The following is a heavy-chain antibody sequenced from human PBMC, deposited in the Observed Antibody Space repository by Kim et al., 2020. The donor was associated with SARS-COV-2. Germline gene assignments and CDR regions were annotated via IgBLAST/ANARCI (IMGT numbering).Heavy chain of an antibody. D-gene: IGHD3-16*01. CDR1: GYTFTSYA. V-gene: IGHV1-3*01. CDR3: ARDIRGYVWGSYHNWFDP. J-gene: IGHJ5*02. CDR2: INAGNGNT. Sequence: ASVKVSCKASGYTFTSYAMHWVRQAPGQRLEWMGWINAGNGNTKYSQKFQGRVTITRDTSASTAYMELSSLRSEDTAVYYCARDIRGYVWGSYHNWFDPWGQGTLVTVSS.